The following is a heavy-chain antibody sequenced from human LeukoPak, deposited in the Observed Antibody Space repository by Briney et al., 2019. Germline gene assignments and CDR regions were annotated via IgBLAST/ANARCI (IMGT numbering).Heavy chain of an antibody. V-gene: IGHV3-15*01. J-gene: IGHJ4*01. D-gene: IGHD1-26*01. CDR3: TTGAPRAYSGSYSNC. Sequence: PGGSLRLSCAASGFTFSNAWMRWVRQAPGKGLEWVGRIKSKTDGGTTDYAAPVKGRFTISRDDSQNTLYLQMNSLKTEDTAVYYCTTGAPRAYSGSYSNCWGNGNLVTVSS. CDR1: GFTFSNAW. CDR2: IKSKTDGGTT.